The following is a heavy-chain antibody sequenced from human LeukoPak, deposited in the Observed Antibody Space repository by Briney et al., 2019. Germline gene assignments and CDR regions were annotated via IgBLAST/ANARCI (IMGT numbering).Heavy chain of an antibody. J-gene: IGHJ5*02. CDR1: GGSISSSNW. V-gene: IGHV4-4*02. CDR3: ARRSPYSYSSSWYGGWFDP. Sequence: PSGTLSLTCAVSGGSISSSNWWSWVRQPPGKGLEWIGEIYHSGSTNYNPSLKSRVTISVDTSKNQFSLKLSSVTAADTAVYYCARRSPYSYSSSWYGGWFDPWGQGTLVTVSS. D-gene: IGHD6-13*01. CDR2: IYHSGST.